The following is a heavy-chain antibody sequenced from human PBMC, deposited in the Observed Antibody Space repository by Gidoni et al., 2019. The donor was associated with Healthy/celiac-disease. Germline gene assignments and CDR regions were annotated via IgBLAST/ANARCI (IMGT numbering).Heavy chain of an antibody. CDR2: IWYDGSNK. Sequence: QVQLVESGGGVVQPGRSLRRSCAASGFTFSSSVIHWVRQAPGKGLEWVAGIWYDGSNKYYADSVKGRLTISRDNSKNTLYRQMNSLRAEDTAVYYCARDFIMPGSPSYYYYGMDVWGQGTTVTVSS. J-gene: IGHJ6*02. V-gene: IGHV3-33*01. CDR3: ARDFIMPGSPSYYYYGMDV. CDR1: GFTFSSSV. D-gene: IGHD2-2*01.